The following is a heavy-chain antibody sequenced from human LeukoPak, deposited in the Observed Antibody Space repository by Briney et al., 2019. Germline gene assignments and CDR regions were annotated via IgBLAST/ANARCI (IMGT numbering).Heavy chain of an antibody. J-gene: IGHJ4*02. CDR1: GGSISSYY. D-gene: IGHD1-26*01. CDR2: IYYSGST. V-gene: IGHV4-59*08. Sequence: PSETLSLTCTVSGGSISSYYWNWFRQPPGKGLEWIGYIYYSGSTNYNPSLKSRVTISVDTSKNQFSLKLSSVTAADTAVYYCARVGISGSYYLFDYWGQGTLVTVSS. CDR3: ARVGISGSYYLFDY.